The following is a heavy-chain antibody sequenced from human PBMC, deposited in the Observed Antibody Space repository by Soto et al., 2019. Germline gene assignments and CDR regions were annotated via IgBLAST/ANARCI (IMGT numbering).Heavy chain of an antibody. J-gene: IGHJ5*02. CDR3: ARDRAQSTIFGVVIPRGNWFDP. CDR1: GDSVSSNSAA. D-gene: IGHD3-3*01. Sequence: SQTLSLTCVISGDSVSSNSAAWNWIRQSPSRGLEWLGRTYYRSKWYNDYAVSVKSRITINPDTSKNQFSLQLNSVTPEDTAVYYCARDRAQSTIFGVVIPRGNWFDPWGQGTLVTVSS. V-gene: IGHV6-1*01. CDR2: TYYRSKWYN.